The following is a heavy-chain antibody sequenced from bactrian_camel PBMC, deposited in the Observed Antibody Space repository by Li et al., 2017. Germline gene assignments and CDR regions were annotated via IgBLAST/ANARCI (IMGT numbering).Heavy chain of an antibody. D-gene: IGHD6*01. CDR1: GFTFSSYG. J-gene: IGHJ4*01. CDR3: AASYGGTWYRLGEYQY. V-gene: IGHV3S6*01. Sequence: HVQLVESGGGLVQPVGSLKLSCATSGFTFSSYGMNWVRQAPGKGLEWVSGIYSDGTKTYYADSVKGRFTISRDNAKNTLYLQMNKLKTEDTAVYYCAASYGGTWYRLGEYQYWGQGTQVTVS. CDR2: IYSDGTKT.